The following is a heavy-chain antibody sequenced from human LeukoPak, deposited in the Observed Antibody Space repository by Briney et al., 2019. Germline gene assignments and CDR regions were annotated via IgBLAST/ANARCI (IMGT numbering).Heavy chain of an antibody. CDR1: GFTFSDYS. D-gene: IGHD2-21*01. Sequence: GGSLRLSCAASGFTFSDYSMNWIRQAPGKGLEWVSSISSISGHTYYADSVKGRFTISRDNAKNSLYLQMNSLRDEDTAVYYCARLFRAGGDYWGQGTLVTVSS. CDR3: ARLFRAGGDY. J-gene: IGHJ4*02. V-gene: IGHV3-21*06. CDR2: ISSISGHT.